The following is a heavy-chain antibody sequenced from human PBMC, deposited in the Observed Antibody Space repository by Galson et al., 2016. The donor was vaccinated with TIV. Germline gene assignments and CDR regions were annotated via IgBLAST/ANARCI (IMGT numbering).Heavy chain of an antibody. CDR3: ARDKTALVTVDFHYYYMDV. CDR2: VYTSGDL. D-gene: IGHD2-21*02. V-gene: IGHV4-4*07. J-gene: IGHJ6*03. CDR1: GASITSYY. Sequence: SETLSLTCTVSGASITSYYWSWIRQPAGKGLEWIGRVYTSGDLNYNPSLRGRVILSVDRSKNQFSLKLSSVTAADTAVYYCARDKTALVTVDFHYYYMDVWGKGAMVAVSS.